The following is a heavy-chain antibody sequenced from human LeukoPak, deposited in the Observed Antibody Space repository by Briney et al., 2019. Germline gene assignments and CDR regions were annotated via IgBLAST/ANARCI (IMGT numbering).Heavy chain of an antibody. Sequence: ASVKVSCKASGYTFTGYYMHWVRQAPGQGLEGMGWINPNSGGTNYAQKFQGRVTMTRDTSISTAYMELSRLRSDDTAVYYCARGPLMVYADGTGDDYWGQGTLVTVSS. CDR2: INPNSGGT. D-gene: IGHD2-8*01. V-gene: IGHV1-2*02. CDR1: GYTFTGYY. CDR3: ARGPLMVYADGTGDDY. J-gene: IGHJ4*02.